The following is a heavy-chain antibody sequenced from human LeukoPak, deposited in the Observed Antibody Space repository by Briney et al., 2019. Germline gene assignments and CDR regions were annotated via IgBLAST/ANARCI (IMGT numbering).Heavy chain of an antibody. CDR3: ARQSVELRVSGGGYFDY. CDR1: GGSISSGSYF. V-gene: IGHV4-39*01. D-gene: IGHD1-7*01. CDR2: IYYSGTT. Sequence: PSETLSLTCTVSGGSISSGSYFWGWIRQPPGEGLEWIGTIYYSGTTYYNPSLKSRVTISVDTSKNQFSLKLSSVTAADTAVYYCARQSVELRVSGGGYFDYWGQGTLVTVSS. J-gene: IGHJ4*02.